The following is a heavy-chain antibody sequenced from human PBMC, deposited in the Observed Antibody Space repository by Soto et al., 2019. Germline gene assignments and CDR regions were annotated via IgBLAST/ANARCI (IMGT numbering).Heavy chain of an antibody. CDR2: TYYSGST. V-gene: IGHV4-31*03. Sequence: SETLSLTCTVSGGSISSGGYYWSWIRQHPGKGLEWIGYTYYSGSTYYNPSLKSRVTISVDTSKNQFSLKLSSVTAADTAVYYCARAFFDYYDSSGSKGAFDYWGQVTLVPVSS. CDR3: ARAFFDYYDSSGSKGAFDY. D-gene: IGHD3-22*01. CDR1: GGSISSGGYY. J-gene: IGHJ4*02.